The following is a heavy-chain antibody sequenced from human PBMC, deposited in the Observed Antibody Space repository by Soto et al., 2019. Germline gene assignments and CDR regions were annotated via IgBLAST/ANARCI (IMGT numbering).Heavy chain of an antibody. CDR1: GFTFSDYY. CDR3: ARDISNHPDPDIAVVPAAIV. J-gene: IGHJ4*02. CDR2: ISSSGSTI. D-gene: IGHD2-2*01. Sequence: GGSLRLSCAASGFTFSDYYMSWIRQAPGKGLEWVSYISSSGSTIYYADSVKGRFTISRDNAKNSLYLQMNSLRAEGTAVYYCARDISNHPDPDIAVVPAAIVWGQGTLVTVSS. V-gene: IGHV3-11*01.